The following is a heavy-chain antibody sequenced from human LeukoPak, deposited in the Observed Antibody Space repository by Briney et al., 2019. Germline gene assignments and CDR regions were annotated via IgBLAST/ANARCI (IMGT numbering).Heavy chain of an antibody. CDR1: GGSFSGYY. Sequence: SETLSLTCAVYGGSFSGYYWSWIRQPPEKGLEWIGEINHSGSTNYNPSLKSRVTISVDTSKNQFSLKLSSVTAADTAVYYCARASYYYGSGSRRPYYGMDVWGKGTTVTVSS. CDR2: INHSGST. CDR3: ARASYYYGSGSRRPYYGMDV. V-gene: IGHV4-34*01. J-gene: IGHJ6*04. D-gene: IGHD3-10*01.